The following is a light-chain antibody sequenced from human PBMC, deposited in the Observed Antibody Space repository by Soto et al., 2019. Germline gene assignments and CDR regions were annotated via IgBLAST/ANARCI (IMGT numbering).Light chain of an antibody. Sequence: QSVLTQPPSASGTPGQRVTISCSGSSSNIGSNTVNWYQQLPGTAPKVLMYSNNQRPSGVPDRFSGSKSGTSASLAISGLQSEDEADIYCAAWDDSLNGHVVFGGGTKLTVL. V-gene: IGLV1-44*01. CDR1: SSNIGSNT. J-gene: IGLJ2*01. CDR3: AAWDDSLNGHVV. CDR2: SNN.